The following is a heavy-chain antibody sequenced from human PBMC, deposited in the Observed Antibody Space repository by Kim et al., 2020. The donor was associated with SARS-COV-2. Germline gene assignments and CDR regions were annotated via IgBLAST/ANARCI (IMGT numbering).Heavy chain of an antibody. CDR3: ASRPIAAAGTVTAEN. J-gene: IGHJ4*02. V-gene: IGHV4-59*13. D-gene: IGHD6-13*01. Sequence: SETLSLTCTVSGGSISSYYWSWIRQPPGKGLEWIGYIYYSGSTNYNPSLKSRVTISVDTSKNQFSLKLSSVTAADTAVYYCASRPIAAAGTVTAENWGQGTLVTVSS. CDR2: IYYSGST. CDR1: GGSISSYY.